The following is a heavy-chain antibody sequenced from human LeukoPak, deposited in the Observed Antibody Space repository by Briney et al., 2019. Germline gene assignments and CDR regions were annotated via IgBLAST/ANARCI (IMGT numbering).Heavy chain of an antibody. CDR1: GFTFSIYA. D-gene: IGHD3-22*01. Sequence: GGSLRLSCAASGFTFSIYAMSWVRQAPGKGLQWVSSITSRGESTWYVDSVKGRFTITRDNSENTLYLQMHSLRAEDTAVYHCARDRPNYYGSDGHYYRRDGDYWGRGTLVSVSS. V-gene: IGHV3-23*01. J-gene: IGHJ4*02. CDR3: ARDRPNYYGSDGHYYRRDGDY. CDR2: ITSRGEST.